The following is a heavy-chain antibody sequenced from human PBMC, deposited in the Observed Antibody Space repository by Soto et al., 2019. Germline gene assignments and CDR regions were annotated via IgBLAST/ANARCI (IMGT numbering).Heavy chain of an antibody. Sequence: SETLSLTCTVSGDSIISSDFYWGWVRQPPGKGLEWIGSIFYLGSSYYNPSLKSRVTMSVYTSKNQFSLRLRSVTAADTALYFCARHSLALRKNNWFDPWGQGIMVT. J-gene: IGHJ5*02. V-gene: IGHV4-39*01. CDR3: ARHSLALRKNNWFDP. D-gene: IGHD3-3*02. CDR1: GDSIISSDFY. CDR2: IFYLGSS.